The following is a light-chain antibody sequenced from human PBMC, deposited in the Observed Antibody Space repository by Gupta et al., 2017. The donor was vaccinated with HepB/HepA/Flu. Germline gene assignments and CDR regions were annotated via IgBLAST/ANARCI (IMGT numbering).Light chain of an antibody. V-gene: IGLV3-19*01. CDR1: SLRDYY. Sequence: YALIQDPAVSVALGQQTRITCQGDSLRDYYASWYQQKPRQAPILVIYGKNIRPSGIPDRFSGSSSGNRASLIITGAQAEDEADYYCNSRVSNTTLVLFGGRTKLTVL. J-gene: IGLJ2*01. CDR2: GKN. CDR3: NSRVSNTTLVL.